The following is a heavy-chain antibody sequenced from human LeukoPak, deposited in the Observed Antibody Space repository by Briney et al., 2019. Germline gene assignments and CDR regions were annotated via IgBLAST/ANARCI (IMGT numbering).Heavy chain of an antibody. CDR3: ARDSVLFYYYYMDV. CDR1: GGSVSSGDYY. CDR2: IYSRGSA. J-gene: IGHJ6*03. V-gene: IGHV4-30-4*08. Sequence: SETLSLTCTVSGGSVSSGDYYWTWIRQPPGKGLEWIGYIYSRGSAYSAPSLKNRVTISVDTSKNQFSLKLSSVTAADTAVYYCARDSVLFYYYYMDVWGKGTTVTVSS. D-gene: IGHD2-8*01.